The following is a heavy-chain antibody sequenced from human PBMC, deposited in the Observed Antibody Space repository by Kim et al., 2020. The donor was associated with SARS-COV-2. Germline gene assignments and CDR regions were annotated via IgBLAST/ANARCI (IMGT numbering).Heavy chain of an antibody. CDR3: ARESVRYSYGYYYYGMDV. Sequence: GGSLRLSCAASGFTFSSYSMNWVRQAPGKGLEWVSSISSSSSYIYYADSVKGRFTISRDNAKNSLYLQMNSLRAEDTAVYYCARESVRYSYGYYYYGMDVWGQGTTVTDSS. J-gene: IGHJ6*02. V-gene: IGHV3-21*01. CDR1: GFTFSSYS. CDR2: ISSSSSYI. D-gene: IGHD5-18*01.